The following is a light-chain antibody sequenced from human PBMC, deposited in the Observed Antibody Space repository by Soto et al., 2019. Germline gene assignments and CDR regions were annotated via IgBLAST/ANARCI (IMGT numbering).Light chain of an antibody. CDR2: GTS. CDR3: QQYSSLPLT. V-gene: IGKV3-20*01. CDR1: QSVTSNY. J-gene: IGKJ4*01. Sequence: EIVLTQSPGTLSLSPGERATLSCRASQSVTSNYLAWYHQKPGQAPRLLIYGTSNRATGVPDRFRGSGSGTDFTLTISRLEPEDFALYYCQQYSSLPLTFGGGTKVDI.